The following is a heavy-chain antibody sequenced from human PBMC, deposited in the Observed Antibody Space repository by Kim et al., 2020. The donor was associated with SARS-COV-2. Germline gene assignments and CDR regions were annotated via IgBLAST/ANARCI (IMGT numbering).Heavy chain of an antibody. V-gene: IGHV1-2*02. CDR3: ARDRGRQRKIAAAGLAVWFDP. J-gene: IGHJ5*02. CDR2: INPNSGGT. Sequence: ASVKVSCKASGYTFTGYYMHWVRQAPGQGLEWMGWINPNSGGTNYAQKFQGRVTMTRDTSISTAYMELSRLRSDDTAVYYCARDRGRQRKIAAAGLAVWFDPWGQGTLVTVSS. CDR1: GYTFTGYY. D-gene: IGHD6-13*01.